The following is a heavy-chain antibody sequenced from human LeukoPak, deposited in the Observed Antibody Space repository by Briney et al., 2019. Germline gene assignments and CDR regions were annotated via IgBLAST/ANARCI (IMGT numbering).Heavy chain of an antibody. J-gene: IGHJ6*02. V-gene: IGHV4-4*07. CDR2: IYTSGST. CDR3: ARELQTNYYYYYDMDV. D-gene: IGHD3-10*01. Sequence: SETLSLTCTVTGGSISSYYWSWIRQPAGKGLEWIGRIYTSGSTNYNPSLKSRVTMSVDTSKNQFSLKLSSVTAADTAVYYCARELQTNYYYYYDMDVWGQGTTVTVSS. CDR1: GGSISSYY.